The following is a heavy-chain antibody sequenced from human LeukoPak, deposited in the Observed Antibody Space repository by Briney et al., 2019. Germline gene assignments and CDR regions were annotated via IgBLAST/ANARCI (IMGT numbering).Heavy chain of an antibody. CDR1: GFTFSSYA. J-gene: IGHJ6*03. Sequence: GGSLRLSCAASGFTFSSYAMSWVRQAPGKGLEWVSAISGSGGSTYYADSVKGRFTISRDNSKNTLYLQMNSLRAEDTAVYYCARAKEYYGSGSYRSSAPRYMDVWGKGTTVTVSS. V-gene: IGHV3-23*01. CDR3: ARAKEYYGSGSYRSSAPRYMDV. D-gene: IGHD3-10*01. CDR2: ISGSGGST.